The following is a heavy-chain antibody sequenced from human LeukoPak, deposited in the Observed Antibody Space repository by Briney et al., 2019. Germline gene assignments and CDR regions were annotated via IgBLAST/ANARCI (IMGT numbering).Heavy chain of an antibody. Sequence: GGSLRLSCAASGSALSSHWMTWVRQVPGRGPEWVANVNRDGSETYYLDSVKGRFTISKDNAKNSLYLQMNSLRAEDTALYHCARNNGMDVWGQGTTVIVSS. J-gene: IGHJ6*02. CDR2: VNRDGSET. CDR3: ARNNGMDV. V-gene: IGHV3-7*03. CDR1: GSALSSHW.